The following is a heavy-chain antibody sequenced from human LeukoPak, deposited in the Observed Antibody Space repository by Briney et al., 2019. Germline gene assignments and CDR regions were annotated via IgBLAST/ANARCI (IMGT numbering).Heavy chain of an antibody. CDR3: ARGVAVAGQFDF. CDR1: GSTVSSSY. V-gene: IGHV3-53*01. CDR2: IYSGGNT. Sequence: GGSLRLSCAASGSTVSSSYMSWVRQAPGKGLEWVSVIYSGGNTYYAGSVEGRFTISRDNSKNTVYLQMNSLRAEDTAVYYCARGVAVAGQFDFWGQGTLVTVSS. J-gene: IGHJ4*02. D-gene: IGHD6-19*01.